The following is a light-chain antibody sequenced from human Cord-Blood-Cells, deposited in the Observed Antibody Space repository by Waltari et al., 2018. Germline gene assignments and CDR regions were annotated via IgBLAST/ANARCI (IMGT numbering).Light chain of an antibody. CDR1: QSVSSSY. J-gene: IGKJ1*01. Sequence: LLTLLQGTLVVSTGDSGTRSCRASQSVSSSYLAWYQQKPGQAPRLLIYGASSRATGIPDRFSGSGSGTDFTLTISRLDPEDFAVYYCQQYGSSPETFGQGTKVEIK. CDR2: GAS. CDR3: QQYGSSPET. V-gene: IGKV3-20*01.